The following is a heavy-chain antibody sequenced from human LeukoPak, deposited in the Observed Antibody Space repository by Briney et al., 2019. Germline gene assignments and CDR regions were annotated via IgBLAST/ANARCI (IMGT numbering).Heavy chain of an antibody. CDR1: GYSISSGYN. J-gene: IGHJ4*02. D-gene: IGHD3-9*01. Sequence: SETLSLTCTVSGYSISSGYNWGWIRQSPGKGLEWIASVYHRGSTYYNPSLRSRVTISMDTSTNQFSLKLTSVTAADTALYYCARDLYYNDLLIGSHVHEGFDFWGQGTLVAVSS. CDR3: ARDLYYNDLLIGSHVHEGFDF. CDR2: VYHRGST. V-gene: IGHV4-38-2*02.